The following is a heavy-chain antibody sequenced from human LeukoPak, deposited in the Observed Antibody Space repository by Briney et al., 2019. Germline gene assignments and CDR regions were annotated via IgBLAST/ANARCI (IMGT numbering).Heavy chain of an antibody. J-gene: IGHJ6*02. CDR2: ISAYNGNT. D-gene: IGHD5-18*01. Sequence: ASVKVSCKASGYTFTSYGISWVRQAPGQGLEWMGWISAYNGNTNYAQKLQGRVTMTTDTSTSTAYMELRSLRSDDTAVYYCARDGSWIQLWLYYGMDVWGQGTTVTVSS. V-gene: IGHV1-18*01. CDR1: GYTFTSYG. CDR3: ARDGSWIQLWLYYGMDV.